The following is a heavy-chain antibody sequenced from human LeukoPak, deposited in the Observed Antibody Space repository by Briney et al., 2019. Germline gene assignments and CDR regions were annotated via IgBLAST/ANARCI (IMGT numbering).Heavy chain of an antibody. V-gene: IGHV3-20*01. D-gene: IGHD6-6*01. CDR1: GLNFDDYG. J-gene: IGHJ6*03. CDR2: INWNGGDT. Sequence: GGSLRLSCTASGLNFDDYGMTWVRQAPGKGLEWVSGINWNGGDTGYIDSVKGRFTISRDNAKNSLYLQMNSLRVEDTALYHCARVGYTSSSFGVAYYYYYMDVWGKGTTVTVSS. CDR3: ARVGYTSSSFGVAYYYYYMDV.